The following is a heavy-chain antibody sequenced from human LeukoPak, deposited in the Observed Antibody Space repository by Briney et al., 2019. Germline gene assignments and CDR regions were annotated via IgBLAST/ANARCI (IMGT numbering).Heavy chain of an antibody. J-gene: IGHJ5*02. V-gene: IGHV3-74*01. CDR2: INSDGSST. CDR3: AREGYCSGGSCYQEGGWFDP. D-gene: IGHD2-15*01. Sequence: PGGSLRLSCAASGFTFSNYGMHWVRQAPGKGLVWVSRINSDGSSTSYADSVKGRFTISRDNAKNTLYLQMNSLRAEDTAVYYCAREGYCSGGSCYQEGGWFDPWGQGTLVTVSS. CDR1: GFTFSNYG.